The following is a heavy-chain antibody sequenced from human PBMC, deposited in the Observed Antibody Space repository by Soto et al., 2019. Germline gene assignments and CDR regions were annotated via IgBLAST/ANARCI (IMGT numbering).Heavy chain of an antibody. Sequence: QVQLVESGGGVVQPGRSLRLSCAASGFTFSSYGMHWVRQAPGKGLEWVAVIWYDGSNKYYADSVKGRFTISRDNSKNTLYLQMNSLRAEDTAVYYCARGHSGYDWAYFDYWGQGTLVTVSS. CDR1: GFTFSSYG. CDR3: ARGHSGYDWAYFDY. J-gene: IGHJ4*02. CDR2: IWYDGSNK. V-gene: IGHV3-33*01. D-gene: IGHD5-12*01.